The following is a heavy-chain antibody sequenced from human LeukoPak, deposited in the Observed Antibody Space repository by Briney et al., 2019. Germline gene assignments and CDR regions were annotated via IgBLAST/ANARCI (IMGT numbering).Heavy chain of an antibody. V-gene: IGHV3-30-3*01. CDR2: ISYDGSNK. D-gene: IGHD1-26*01. J-gene: IGHJ3*02. Sequence: PGRSLRLSCAASGFTFSSYAMHWVRQAPGKGLEWVAVISYDGSNKYYADSVKGRFTISRDNSKNTLYLQMNSLRAEDTAVYYCASSPVGPYDAFDIWGQGTMVTVSS. CDR3: ASSPVGPYDAFDI. CDR1: GFTFSSYA.